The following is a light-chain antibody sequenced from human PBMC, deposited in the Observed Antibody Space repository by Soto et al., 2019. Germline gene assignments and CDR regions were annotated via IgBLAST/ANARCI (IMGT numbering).Light chain of an antibody. Sequence: DIQMPQSPSSLSAVVGDRVTITCRASRGIGDRLAWFQQKPGKAPQFLIQTASNLQSGVPSRFSVSGSGTEFILSINSLQPEDIATYYCLQVSSFPRTFGHGTKVEIK. V-gene: IGKV1-12*01. CDR1: RGIGDR. J-gene: IGKJ1*01. CDR2: TAS. CDR3: LQVSSFPRT.